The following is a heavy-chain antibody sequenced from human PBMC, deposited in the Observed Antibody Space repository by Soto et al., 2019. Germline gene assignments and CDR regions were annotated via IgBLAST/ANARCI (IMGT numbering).Heavy chain of an antibody. Sequence: GASVKVSCKASGYTFTSYGISWVLQAPGQGLEWMGWISAYNGNTNYAQKLQGRVTMTTDTSTSTAYMELRSLRSDDTAVYYCAREGETVTKYYYYYGMDVWGQGTTVTVSS. D-gene: IGHD4-4*01. V-gene: IGHV1-18*01. CDR3: AREGETVTKYYYYYGMDV. J-gene: IGHJ6*02. CDR1: GYTFTSYG. CDR2: ISAYNGNT.